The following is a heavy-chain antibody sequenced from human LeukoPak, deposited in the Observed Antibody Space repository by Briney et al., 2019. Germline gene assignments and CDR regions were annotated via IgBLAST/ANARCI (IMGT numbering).Heavy chain of an antibody. D-gene: IGHD1-26*01. J-gene: IGHJ4*02. CDR2: INWNGGST. CDR3: ASGGIYYGAAFDF. V-gene: IGHV3-20*04. Sequence: GRSLRLSCAVSGFTFDDYAMHWVRQVPGKGLEWVSGINWNGGSTGYADSVKGRFTISRDNAKNSLYLQMNSLRAEDTALYYCASGGIYYGAAFDFWGQGTLVTVSS. CDR1: GFTFDDYA.